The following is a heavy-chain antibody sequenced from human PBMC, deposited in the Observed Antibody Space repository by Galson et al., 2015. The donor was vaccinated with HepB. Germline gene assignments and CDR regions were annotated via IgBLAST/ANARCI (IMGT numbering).Heavy chain of an antibody. D-gene: IGHD4-11*01. V-gene: IGHV1-18*04. CDR1: GYTFTSYG. CDR2: ISAYNGNT. CDR3: ARVGFYTVTTIGCFDP. J-gene: IGHJ5*02. Sequence: SLKVSCKASGYTFTSYGMSWVRQAPGQGLEWMGWISAYNGNTNYAQKLQGRVTMTTDTSTSTAYMEMRSLRSDDTAVYYCARVGFYTVTTIGCFDPWGQGTLVTVSS.